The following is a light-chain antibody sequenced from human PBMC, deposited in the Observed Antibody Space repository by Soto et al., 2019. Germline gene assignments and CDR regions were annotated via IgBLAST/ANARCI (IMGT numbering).Light chain of an antibody. V-gene: IGLV7-46*01. Sequence: QAVVTQEPSLTVSPGGIVTLTCGSSTGAVTSGHYPYWFQQKPGQAPRTLIYATSNRHSWAPARFSGSLLGGKAALTLSGAQPEDEADYYCLLAYAGVGEVFGGGTKLTVL. J-gene: IGLJ2*01. CDR1: TGAVTSGHY. CDR3: LLAYAGVGEV. CDR2: ATS.